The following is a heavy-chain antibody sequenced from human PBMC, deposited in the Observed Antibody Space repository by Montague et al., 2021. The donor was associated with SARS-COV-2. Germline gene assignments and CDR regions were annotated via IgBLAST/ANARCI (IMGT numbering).Heavy chain of an antibody. Sequence: SETLSLTCTVSGSSISSSSYYWGWIRQPPGKGLEWIGSIYYTGSTYYNPSLKSRVTISVDTSKNQFSLKLSSVTAADTAVYYCAGDTRIAMLVVVTRYGLDVWGQGTTVTVSS. CDR2: IYYTGST. J-gene: IGHJ6*02. CDR3: AGDTRIAMLVVVTRYGLDV. CDR1: GSSISSSSYY. D-gene: IGHD3-22*01. V-gene: IGHV4-39*07.